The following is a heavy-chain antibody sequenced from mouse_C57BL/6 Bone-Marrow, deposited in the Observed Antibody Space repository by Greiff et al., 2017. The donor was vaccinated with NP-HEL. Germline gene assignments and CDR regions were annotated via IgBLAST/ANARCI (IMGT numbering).Heavy chain of an antibody. D-gene: IGHD2-3*01. V-gene: IGHV1-81*01. Sequence: VQLQQSGAELARPGASVKLSCKASGYTFTSYGISWVKQRTGQGLEWIGEIYPRSGNTYYNEKFKGKATLTADKSSSTAYMELRSLTSEDSAVYFCARFLYDGYLSFYAMDYWGQGTSVTVSS. J-gene: IGHJ4*01. CDR1: GYTFTSYG. CDR3: ARFLYDGYLSFYAMDY. CDR2: IYPRSGNT.